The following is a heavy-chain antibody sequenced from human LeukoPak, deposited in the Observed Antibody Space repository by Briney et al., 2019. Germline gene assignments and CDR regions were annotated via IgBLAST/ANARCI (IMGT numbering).Heavy chain of an antibody. CDR3: ARKGTVLRYFDWLLSSDAFDI. CDR1: GYTFTSYA. CDR2: INTNTGNP. Sequence: GASVKVSCKASGYTFTSYAMNWVRQAPGQGLEWMGWINTNTGNPTYAQGFTGRFVFSLDTSVSTAYLQISSLKAEDTAVYYCARKGTVLRYFDWLLSSDAFDIWGQGTMVTVSS. V-gene: IGHV7-4-1*02. J-gene: IGHJ3*02. D-gene: IGHD3-9*01.